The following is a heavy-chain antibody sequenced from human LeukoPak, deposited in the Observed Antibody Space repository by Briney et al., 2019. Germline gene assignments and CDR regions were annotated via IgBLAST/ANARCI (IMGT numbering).Heavy chain of an antibody. CDR1: GFTFSSYG. J-gene: IGHJ3*02. CDR3: AATYYYGSGSYDAFDI. D-gene: IGHD3-10*01. CDR2: ISYDGSNK. V-gene: IGHV3-30*03. Sequence: PGGSLRLSCAASGFTFSSYGMHWVRQAPGKGLEWVAVISYDGSNKYYADSVKGRFTISRDNSKNTLYLQMNSLRAEDTAVYYCAATYYYGSGSYDAFDIWGQGTMVTVSS.